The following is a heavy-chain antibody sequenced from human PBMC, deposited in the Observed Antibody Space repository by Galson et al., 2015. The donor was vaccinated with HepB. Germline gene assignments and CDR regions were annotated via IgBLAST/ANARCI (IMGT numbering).Heavy chain of an antibody. D-gene: IGHD5-18*01. CDR3: ARDFTMDTAMVKGGDAFDI. V-gene: IGHV3-30*04. Sequence: SLRLSCAASGFTFSSYAMHWVRQAPGKGLEWVAVISYDGSNKYYADSVKGRFTISRDNSKNTLYLQMNSLRAEDTAVYYCARDFTMDTAMVKGGDAFDIWGQGTMVTVSS. CDR1: GFTFSSYA. CDR2: ISYDGSNK. J-gene: IGHJ3*02.